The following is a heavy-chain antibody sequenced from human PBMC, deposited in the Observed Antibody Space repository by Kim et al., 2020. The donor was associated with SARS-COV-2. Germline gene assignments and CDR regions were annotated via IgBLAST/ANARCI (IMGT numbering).Heavy chain of an antibody. D-gene: IGHD6-13*01. J-gene: IGHJ6*02. Sequence: SVKGRFTISRDNAKNSLYLQMNSLRAEDTAVYYWARENRGTAAAGTGLDVWGQGTTVTVSS. V-gene: IGHV3-7*04. CDR3: ARENRGTAAAGTGLDV.